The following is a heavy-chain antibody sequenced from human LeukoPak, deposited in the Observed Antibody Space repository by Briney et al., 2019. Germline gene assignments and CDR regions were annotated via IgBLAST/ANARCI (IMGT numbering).Heavy chain of an antibody. Sequence: PSQTLSLTCAVSGGSISSGGYYWSWIRQHPGKGLEWIGYIYYSGSTYYNPSLKSRVTISVDTSKNQFSLKLSSVTAADTAVYYCASWYSSSWRLRFDYWGQGTLVTVSS. D-gene: IGHD6-13*01. J-gene: IGHJ4*02. V-gene: IGHV4-31*11. CDR2: IYYSGST. CDR1: GGSISSGGYY. CDR3: ASWYSSSWRLRFDY.